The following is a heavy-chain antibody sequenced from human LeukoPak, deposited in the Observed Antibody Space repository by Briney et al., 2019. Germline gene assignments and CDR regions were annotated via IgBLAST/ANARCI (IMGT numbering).Heavy chain of an antibody. V-gene: IGHV4-39*07. J-gene: IGHJ4*02. CDR1: GGSISSSSYY. CDR3: TRERYDILTGYYSDY. D-gene: IGHD3-9*01. CDR2: IYYSGST. Sequence: SETLSLTCTVSGGSISSSSYYWGWIRQPPGKGLEWIGSIYYSGSTYYNPSLKSRVTISVDTSKNQFSLKLSSVTAADTAVYYCTRERYDILTGYYSDYWGQGTLVTVSS.